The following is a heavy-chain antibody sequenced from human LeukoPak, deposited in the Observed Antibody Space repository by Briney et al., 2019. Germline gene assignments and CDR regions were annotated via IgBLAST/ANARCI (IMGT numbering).Heavy chain of an antibody. CDR1: GFTVSSNY. D-gene: IGHD6-13*01. CDR3: ARSKPPAVKDYYGLDV. V-gene: IGHV3-66*01. CDR2: IYSAGST. J-gene: IGHJ6*02. Sequence: TGGSLRLSCAASGFTVSSNYMNWVRQAPGRGLEWVSVIYSAGSTYYVDSVKGRFTISRDTSKNTLYLPMNSLRAEDTAVYFCARSKPPAVKDYYGLDVWGQGTTVTVSS.